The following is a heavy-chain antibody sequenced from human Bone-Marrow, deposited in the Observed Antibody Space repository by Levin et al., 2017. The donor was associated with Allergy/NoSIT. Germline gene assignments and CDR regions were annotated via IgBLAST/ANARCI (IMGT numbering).Heavy chain of an antibody. J-gene: IGHJ5*02. CDR1: GGSISTYY. CDR2: VYYSGGT. Sequence: GSLRLSCTVSGGSISTYYWSWIRQPPGKGLEWIGYVYYSGGTTYNPSLKSRVTISVDTSKNQFSLKLRSVTAADTAVYYCARDGSGIFYNWFDPWGQGTLVTVSS. V-gene: IGHV4-59*01. D-gene: IGHD3-10*01. CDR3: ARDGSGIFYNWFDP.